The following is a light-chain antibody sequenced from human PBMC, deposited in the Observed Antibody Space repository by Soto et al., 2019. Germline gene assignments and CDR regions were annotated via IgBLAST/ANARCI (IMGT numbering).Light chain of an antibody. V-gene: IGLV2-23*02. Sequence: QSVLTQPASVSGSPGQSITISCTGTSIDIGTYNLVSWYQQHPAKAPKLMIYEVNKRPSGVSNRFSGSKSGNTASLTISGLQAEDEAAYYCSSYAGSNTLIFGGGTKLTVL. CDR1: SIDIGTYNL. J-gene: IGLJ2*01. CDR3: SSYAGSNTLI. CDR2: EVN.